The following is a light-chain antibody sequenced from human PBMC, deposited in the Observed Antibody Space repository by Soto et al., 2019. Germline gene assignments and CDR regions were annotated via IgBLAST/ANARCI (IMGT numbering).Light chain of an antibody. J-gene: IGKJ5*01. V-gene: IGKV1-5*01. Sequence: DIQLTQSPSTLSAAVGDSVTITCRASQNIRNLLAWYQQKPGKAPKPLIFDASTLKTGVPSRFGGSGSGAEFNFTITGLQPDDFATYFCQQYYTYSPFCQGTRLDIK. CDR2: DAS. CDR1: QNIRNL. CDR3: QQYYTYSP.